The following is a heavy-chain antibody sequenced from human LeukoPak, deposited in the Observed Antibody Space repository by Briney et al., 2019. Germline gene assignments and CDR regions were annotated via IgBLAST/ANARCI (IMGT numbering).Heavy chain of an antibody. D-gene: IGHD2-2*01. CDR1: GFTFSTYW. CDR3: VRADSTSSSDH. V-gene: IGHV3-74*01. Sequence: PGGSLRLSCTASGFTFSTYWMHWVRQAPGRGLVWVSRINSDGSSASYADSVKGRFTISRDNAKNTLYLQMNSLRAEDTALYYCVRADSTSSSDHWGQGTLVTVSS. J-gene: IGHJ4*02. CDR2: INSDGSSA.